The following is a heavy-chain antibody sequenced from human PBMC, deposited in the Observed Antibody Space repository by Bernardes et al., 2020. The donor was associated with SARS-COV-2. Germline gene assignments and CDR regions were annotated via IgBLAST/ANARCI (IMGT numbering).Heavy chain of an antibody. CDR2: IYYSGST. Sequence: SETLSLTCTVSGGSISGGNYYWSWIRQQPGKGLEWIGQIYYSGSTYYSPSLKSRAMISLDTSKNQFSLKLNSVTAADTAVYYCTTRDSSGYKDIGYWGQGTLVTVST. D-gene: IGHD3-22*01. J-gene: IGHJ4*02. V-gene: IGHV4-31*03. CDR3: TTRDSSGYKDIGY. CDR1: GGSISGGNYY.